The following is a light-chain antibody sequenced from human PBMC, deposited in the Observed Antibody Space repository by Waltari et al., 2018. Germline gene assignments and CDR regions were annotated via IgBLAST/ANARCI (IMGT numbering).Light chain of an antibody. Sequence: QSALTQPASVSGSPGQSITISCTGTISDVGGYKFVSWYQQHPGKAPKLIIYDVSNLPSGVSNRFSGSKSGNTASLTISGLQAEDEADYYCSSYTASSTRLFGGGTKLAVL. V-gene: IGLV2-14*03. CDR3: SSYTASSTRL. CDR2: DVS. J-gene: IGLJ2*01. CDR1: ISDVGGYKF.